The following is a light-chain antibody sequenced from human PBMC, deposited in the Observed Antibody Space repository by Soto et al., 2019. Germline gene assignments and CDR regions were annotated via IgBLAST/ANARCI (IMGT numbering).Light chain of an antibody. J-gene: IGLJ2*01. Sequence: QSVLTQPPSASGTPGQRVTISCSGSSSNIGSNTVNWYQQLPGTAPKLLIYGDNQRPSGVPDRFSGSKSGTSASLAISGIESEDEADYYCAAWDDSLNGPVFGGGTQLTVL. CDR2: GDN. CDR1: SSNIGSNT. CDR3: AAWDDSLNGPV. V-gene: IGLV1-44*01.